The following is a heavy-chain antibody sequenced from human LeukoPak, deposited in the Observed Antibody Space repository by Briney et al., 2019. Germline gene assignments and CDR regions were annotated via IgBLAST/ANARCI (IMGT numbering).Heavy chain of an antibody. CDR3: AKDISFVRGVPAY. Sequence: GESLRLSCAASGFTFDDYAMHWVRQAPGKGLECVSLISGDGGTTYYSDSVKGRFTISRDNSKNSLYLQMNSLRTEDTALYYCAKDISFVRGVPAYWGQGTLVTVSS. V-gene: IGHV3-43*02. D-gene: IGHD3-10*02. J-gene: IGHJ4*02. CDR2: ISGDGGTT. CDR1: GFTFDDYA.